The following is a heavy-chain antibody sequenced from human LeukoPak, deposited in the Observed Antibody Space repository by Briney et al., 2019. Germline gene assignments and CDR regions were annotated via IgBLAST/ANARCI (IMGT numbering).Heavy chain of an antibody. J-gene: IGHJ4*02. Sequence: GGSLRLSCAASGFTFSSYAMDWVRQAPGKGLEWVAFIRYDGSNKYYADSVKGRFTISRDNSKNTLYLQMNSLRAEDTAVYYCAAWGSRGVDFDYWGQGTLVTVSS. CDR3: AAWGSRGVDFDY. D-gene: IGHD3-10*01. CDR2: IRYDGSNK. V-gene: IGHV3-30*02. CDR1: GFTFSSYA.